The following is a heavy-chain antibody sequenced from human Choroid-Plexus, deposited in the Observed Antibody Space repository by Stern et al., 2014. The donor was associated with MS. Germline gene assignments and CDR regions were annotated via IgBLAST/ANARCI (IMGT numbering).Heavy chain of an antibody. CDR1: GYIFTGYY. V-gene: IGHV1-2*02. D-gene: IGHD3-3*01. CDR2: INPNNGGT. J-gene: IGHJ6*02. Sequence: VQLVESGAEVKKPGASVKVSCKTSGYIFTGYYIHWVRQAPGQGLEWMGRINPNNGGTKYAQKFQGRVTMSRYTSISTAYVELSSLTSDDTAVYYCARDQRGITIFGVVTDYYYLGMDVWGQGTTVTVSS. CDR3: ARDQRGITIFGVVTDYYYLGMDV.